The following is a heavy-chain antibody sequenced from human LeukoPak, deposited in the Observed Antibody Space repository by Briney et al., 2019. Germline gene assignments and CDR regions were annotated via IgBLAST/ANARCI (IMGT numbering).Heavy chain of an antibody. CDR2: ISDSSRYI. J-gene: IGHJ4*02. CDR3: AREVYCSHTTCYCFDY. CDR1: GFTFSSYS. V-gene: IGHV3-21*01. Sequence: GGSLRLSCAASGFTFSSYSMNWVRQAPGKGLEWVSSISDSSRYIFYADSVKGRFTISRDNAKNSLYLQMNSLRAEDTAVYYCAREVYCSHTTCYCFDYWGLGTLVTVSS. D-gene: IGHD2/OR15-2a*01.